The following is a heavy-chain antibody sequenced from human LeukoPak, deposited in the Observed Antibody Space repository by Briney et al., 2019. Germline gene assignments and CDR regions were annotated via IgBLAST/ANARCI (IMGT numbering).Heavy chain of an antibody. V-gene: IGHV4-61*01. CDR2: IYYSGST. CDR3: ARVPYYYDSSGYPNNWFDP. J-gene: IGHJ5*02. Sequence: SETLSLTCTVSGYSISSGYYWGWIRQPPGKGLEWIGYIYYSGSTNYNPSLKSRVTISVDPSKNQFSLKLSSVTAADTAVYYCARVPYYYDSSGYPNNWFDPWGQGTLVTVSS. CDR1: GYSISSGYY. D-gene: IGHD3-22*01.